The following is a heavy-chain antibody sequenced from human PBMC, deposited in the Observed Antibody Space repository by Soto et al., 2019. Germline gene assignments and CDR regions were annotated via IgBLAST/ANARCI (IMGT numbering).Heavy chain of an antibody. V-gene: IGHV4-31*03. CDR1: GGSISSGGYY. CDR3: ARDYGSGSLYYYYYGMDV. Sequence: PSETLSLTCTVSGGSISSGGYYWSWIRQHPGKGLEWIGYIYYSGSTYYNPSLKSRVTISVDTSKNQFSLKLSSVTAADTAVYYCARDYGSGSLYYYYYGMDVWGQGTTVTVSS. J-gene: IGHJ6*02. CDR2: IYYSGST. D-gene: IGHD3-10*01.